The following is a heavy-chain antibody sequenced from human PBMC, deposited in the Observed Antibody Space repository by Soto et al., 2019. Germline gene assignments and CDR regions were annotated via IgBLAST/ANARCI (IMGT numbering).Heavy chain of an antibody. CDR1: GITVNKKY. J-gene: IGHJ4*02. CDR3: ATRIIRGGLDY. V-gene: IGHV3-66*01. Sequence: PGRSPKHSCAVSGITVNKKYMTWVRQAPGKGLDWVSLISSSDNTYYADSVKGRFTISRDDSKNTLYLLMNNLRAEDTAVYYCATRIIRGGLDYWGQGT. CDR2: ISSSDNT. D-gene: IGHD2-15*01.